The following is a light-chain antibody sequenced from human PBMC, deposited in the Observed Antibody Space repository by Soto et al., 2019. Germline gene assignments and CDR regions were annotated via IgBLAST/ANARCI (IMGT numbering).Light chain of an antibody. V-gene: IGKV3-20*01. CDR3: QQYDNSIT. Sequence: EIVLTQSPGTLYLSPGETATLSCRASQSVSSNNLAWYHQKPGQTPSLLIYGASTRATGIPDRFSGSGSGTDFNLTISRLEPEDFTVYYCQQYDNSITFGQGTRLEIE. CDR2: GAS. J-gene: IGKJ5*01. CDR1: QSVSSNN.